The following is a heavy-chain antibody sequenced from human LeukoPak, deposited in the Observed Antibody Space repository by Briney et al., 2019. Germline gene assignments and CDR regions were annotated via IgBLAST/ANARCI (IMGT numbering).Heavy chain of an antibody. V-gene: IGHV3-23*01. D-gene: IGHD3-22*01. CDR3: ARNSNYDSSGYLAY. Sequence: GGSLRLSCAASGFTFSPYAMSWVRQAPGKGLEWVSSLSGSGGSTYYADSVKGRFTISRDNSRETLYVQMNSLRADDTAVYYCARNSNYDSSGYLAYWGQGTLVTVSS. CDR1: GFTFSPYA. CDR2: LSGSGGST. J-gene: IGHJ4*02.